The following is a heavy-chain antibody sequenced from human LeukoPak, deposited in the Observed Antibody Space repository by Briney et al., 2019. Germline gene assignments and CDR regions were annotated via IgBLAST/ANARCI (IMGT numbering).Heavy chain of an antibody. D-gene: IGHD4/OR15-4a*01. Sequence: SETLSLTCSVSGASISSGDYFWTWIRQHPGKGLEWIGYIHYSGSTNYNPSLKSRVTTSVDTSKNQFSLKLSSVTAADTAVYYCARHDYGHYFDYWGQGTLVTVSS. CDR2: IHYSGST. V-gene: IGHV4-59*08. J-gene: IGHJ4*02. CDR1: GASISSGDYF. CDR3: ARHDYGHYFDY.